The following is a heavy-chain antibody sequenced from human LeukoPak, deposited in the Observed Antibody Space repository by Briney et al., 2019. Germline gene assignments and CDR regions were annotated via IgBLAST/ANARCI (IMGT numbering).Heavy chain of an antibody. CDR2: IYTSGST. J-gene: IGHJ6*03. Sequence: MASETLSLTCTVSGGSISSGSYYWSWIRQPAGKGLEWIGRIYTSGSTNYNPSLKSRVTISVDTTKNQFYLKLSSVTAADTAVYYCARDKHYYNYYMDVWDKGTTVTVSS. CDR3: ARDKHYYNYYMDV. V-gene: IGHV4-61*02. CDR1: GGSISSGSYY.